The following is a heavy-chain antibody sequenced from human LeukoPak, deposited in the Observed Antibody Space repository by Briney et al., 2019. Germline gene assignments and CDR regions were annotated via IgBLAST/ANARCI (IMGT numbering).Heavy chain of an antibody. V-gene: IGHV4-34*01. CDR2: INHSGST. D-gene: IGHD1-26*01. CDR3: ARPSSKSYDAFDV. J-gene: IGHJ3*01. Sequence: PSETLSLTCAVYGGSFSGYYWSWIRQPPGKGLEWIGEINHSGSTNYNPSLKSRVTISVDTSKNQFSLKLSSVTAADTAVYYCARPSSKSYDAFDVWGQGTMVTVSS. CDR1: GGSFSGYY.